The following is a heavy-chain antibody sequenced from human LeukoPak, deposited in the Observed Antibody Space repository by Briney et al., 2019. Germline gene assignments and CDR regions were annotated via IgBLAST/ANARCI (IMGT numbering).Heavy chain of an antibody. V-gene: IGHV4-59*01. CDR2: IYYTGST. CDR3: ARGTKTGNTGYDWSY. CDR1: GASISPYY. Sequence: SETLSLTCSVSGASISPYYWTWIRQPPGRGLEWIGYIYYTGSTTHNSSLKSRVTMSVDTATNQFTLELSSVTAADTAVYYCARGTKTGNTGYDWSYWGQGSLVTVSS. J-gene: IGHJ4*02. D-gene: IGHD5-12*01.